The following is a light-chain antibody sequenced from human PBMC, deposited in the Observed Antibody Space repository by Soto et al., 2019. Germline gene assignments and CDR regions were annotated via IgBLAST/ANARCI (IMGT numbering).Light chain of an antibody. CDR2: DAS. Sequence: EIVLTQSPATLSLSPGQRATLSCRASQSIRTSLAWYQQKPGQAPRLLIYDASNRATGIPARFSGSGSGTDFTLTISRLEPEDFAVYYCQQYGSSWTFGQGTKVDIK. CDR3: QQYGSSWT. V-gene: IGKV3-20*01. CDR1: QSIRTS. J-gene: IGKJ1*01.